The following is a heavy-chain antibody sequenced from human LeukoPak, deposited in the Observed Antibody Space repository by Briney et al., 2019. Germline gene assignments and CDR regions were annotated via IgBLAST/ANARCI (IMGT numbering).Heavy chain of an antibody. CDR1: GYTFTSYY. CDR3: ASARYTQSPFDY. D-gene: IGHD5-18*01. V-gene: IGHV1-46*01. CDR2: INPSGDST. Sequence: GASVKVSCKASGYTFTSYYMHWVRQAPGQGLEWMGIINPSGDSTSYAQKFQGRVTMTRDTSTSTVYMELSSLRSEDTAVYYCASARYTQSPFDYWGQGTLVTVSS. J-gene: IGHJ4*02.